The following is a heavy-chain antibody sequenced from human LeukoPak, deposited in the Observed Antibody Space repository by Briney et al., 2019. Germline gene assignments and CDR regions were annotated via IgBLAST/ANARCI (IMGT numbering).Heavy chain of an antibody. Sequence: PGGSLRLSCAASGFTVSSNYMSWVRQAPGKGLEWVSVIYSGGSTYYADSVKGRFTISRDNSKNTLYLQMNSLRAEDTAVYYCARGDPYYDILTGYSDFDYWGQGTLVTVSS. CDR3: ARGDPYYDILTGYSDFDY. V-gene: IGHV3-66*01. J-gene: IGHJ4*02. D-gene: IGHD3-9*01. CDR2: IYSGGST. CDR1: GFTVSSNY.